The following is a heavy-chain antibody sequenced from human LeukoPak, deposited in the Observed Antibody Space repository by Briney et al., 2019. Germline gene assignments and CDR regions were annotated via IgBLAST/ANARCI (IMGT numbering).Heavy chain of an antibody. J-gene: IGHJ4*02. CDR2: IYYSGST. Sequence: SETLSLTCTVSGGSISSSSYYWGWIRQPPGKGLEWIGSIYYSGSTYYNPSLKSRVTISVDTSKNQFSLKLSSVTAADTAVYYCARNGAGVATTSIDYWGQGTLVTVSS. V-gene: IGHV4-39*07. CDR3: ARNGAGVATTSIDY. CDR1: GGSISSSSYY. D-gene: IGHD5-12*01.